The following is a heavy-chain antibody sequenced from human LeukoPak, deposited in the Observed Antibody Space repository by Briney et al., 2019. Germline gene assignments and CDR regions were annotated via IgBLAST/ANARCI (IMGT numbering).Heavy chain of an antibody. CDR2: ISGSGGST. V-gene: IGHV3-23*01. J-gene: IGHJ4*02. D-gene: IGHD4-23*01. CDR3: AKSTVVRNFDY. Sequence: GSLKLSWSTSGFTFSSYAMSWVRQAPGEGLGGVSAISGSGGSTYYADSVKGRFTISRDNSKNTLYLQMNSLRAEDTAVYYCAKSTVVRNFDYWGQETLVTVSS. CDR1: GFTFSSYA.